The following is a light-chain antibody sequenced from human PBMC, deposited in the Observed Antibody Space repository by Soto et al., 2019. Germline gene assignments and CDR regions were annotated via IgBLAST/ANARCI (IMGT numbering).Light chain of an antibody. CDR1: RSDIGDSNF. CDR3: ASFRSGTILV. J-gene: IGLJ1*01. CDR2: EVN. Sequence: QSALTQPASVSGSPGQSVTISCTGPRSDIGDSNFISWYQHPPGKAPRLLIYEVNNRPSGVSKRFSGSKAGDTASLTISGLLDDGEADYFCASFRSGTILVFGSGTKVTVL. V-gene: IGLV2-14*01.